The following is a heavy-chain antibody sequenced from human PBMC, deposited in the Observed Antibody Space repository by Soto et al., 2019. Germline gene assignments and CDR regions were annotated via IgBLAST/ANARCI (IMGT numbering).Heavy chain of an antibody. Sequence: PGESLKISCEGSGYTFTNYWIAWVRQMPGKGLEWMGIIYPGDSDTRYSPSFQGQVTISADKSVSTAYLQWNSLKASDTATYYCARRIKTHYMDVWAKGTTVTVSS. J-gene: IGHJ6*03. D-gene: IGHD3-10*01. CDR2: IYPGDSDT. CDR1: GYTFTNYW. CDR3: ARRIKTHYMDV. V-gene: IGHV5-51*01.